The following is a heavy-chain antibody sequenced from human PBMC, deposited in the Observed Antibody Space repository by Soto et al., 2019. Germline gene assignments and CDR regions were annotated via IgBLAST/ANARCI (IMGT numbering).Heavy chain of an antibody. Sequence: SETLSLTCTVSGVTISSGAYYWSWIRQPPGKGLEWIGNIYYSGSTYYSPSLKSRVAISLDTSKNQFSLRLSSVTAADTAVYYCARYRFSGSKWSKFDFWGQGTLVTVSS. CDR2: IYYSGST. J-gene: IGHJ4*02. CDR1: GVTISSGAYY. V-gene: IGHV4-31*03. CDR3: ARYRFSGSKWSKFDF. D-gene: IGHD6-13*01.